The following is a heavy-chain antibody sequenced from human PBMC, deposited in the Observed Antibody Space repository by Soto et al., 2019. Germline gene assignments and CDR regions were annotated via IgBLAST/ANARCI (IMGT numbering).Heavy chain of an antibody. V-gene: IGHV3-30*03. CDR2: ISYDGRNK. Sequence: QVQLVESGGGVVQPGRSLRLSCAASGFTFSSYGMHWVRQAPGKGLEWVAVISYDGRNKFYADSVKGRFTISRDNSKKSLFLQTNRLRADDTAVSECTILVVDTDMVIHCWGQGTLVTVSS. D-gene: IGHD5-18*01. J-gene: IGHJ4*02. CDR3: TILVVDTDMVIHC. CDR1: GFTFSSYG.